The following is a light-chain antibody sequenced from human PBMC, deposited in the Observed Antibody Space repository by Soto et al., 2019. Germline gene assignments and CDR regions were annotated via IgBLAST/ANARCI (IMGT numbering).Light chain of an antibody. CDR1: KNDVGFYDF. J-gene: IGLJ1*01. CDR2: EVV. CDR3: KSYAGSNAYV. V-gene: IGLV2-8*01. Sequence: ALTQPPSASGSPGQSVTISCTGTKNDVGFYDFVSWYQHHPGKAPRLIIYEVVQRPSGVPDRFSGSKSGNTASLTVSGLQAADEADYFCKSYAGSNAYVFGSGTKVTVL.